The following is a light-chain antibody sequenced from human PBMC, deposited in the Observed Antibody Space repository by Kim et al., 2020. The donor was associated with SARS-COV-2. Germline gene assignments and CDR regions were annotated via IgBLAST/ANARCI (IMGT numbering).Light chain of an antibody. V-gene: IGLV3-1*01. CDR1: KLGDKY. Sequence: YELTQPPSVSVSPGQTAIITCSGDKLGDKYACWYQQKPGQSPVLVIYQDSKRPSGIPERFSGSNSGNTATLTISGTQAMDEADYYCQAWDSSTVVFGGGTQLTVL. J-gene: IGLJ2*01. CDR2: QDS. CDR3: QAWDSSTVV.